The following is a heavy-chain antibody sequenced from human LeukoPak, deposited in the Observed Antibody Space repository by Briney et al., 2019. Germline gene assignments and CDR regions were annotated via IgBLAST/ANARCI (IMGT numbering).Heavy chain of an antibody. J-gene: IGHJ4*02. CDR2: IIPIFGTA. CDR3: AIHDYGDPLGVRPFDY. CDR1: GGTFSSYA. D-gene: IGHD4-17*01. V-gene: IGHV1-69*05. Sequence: GASVKVSCKASGGTFSSYAISWVRQAPGQGLEWMGRIIPIFGTANYAQKFQVRVTITTDESTSTAYMELSSLRSEDTAVYYCAIHDYGDPLGVRPFDYWGQGTLVTVXS.